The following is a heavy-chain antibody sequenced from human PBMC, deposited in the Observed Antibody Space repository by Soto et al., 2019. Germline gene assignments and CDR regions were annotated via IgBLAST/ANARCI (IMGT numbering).Heavy chain of an antibody. J-gene: IGHJ4*02. V-gene: IGHV3-48*02. CDR2: ISSSSSTI. CDR3: ASWYFSDSSAFPFDY. Sequence: EVQLVESGGGLVQPGGSLRLSCAASGFNFSNYNMNWVRQAPGKGLEWVAYISSSSSTIYYADSVKGRFTISRDNAKNPLYLQMNSLRDEDTALYYCASWYFSDSSAFPFDYWGQGTLITVSS. D-gene: IGHD3-22*01. CDR1: GFNFSNYN.